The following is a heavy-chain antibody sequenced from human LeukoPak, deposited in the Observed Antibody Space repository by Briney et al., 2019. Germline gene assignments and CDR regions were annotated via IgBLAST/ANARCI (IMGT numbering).Heavy chain of an antibody. D-gene: IGHD2-2*02. CDR1: GYTFTGYY. V-gene: IGHV1-2*02. CDR3: ARGGKYQLLYDWFDP. Sequence: GASVKVSCKASGYTFTGYYMHWVRQAPGQGLEWMGWINPNSGGTNYAQKFQGRVTMTRDTSISTAYMELSRLRSDDTAVYYCARGGKYQLLYDWFDPWGQGTLVTVSS. CDR2: INPNSGGT. J-gene: IGHJ5*02.